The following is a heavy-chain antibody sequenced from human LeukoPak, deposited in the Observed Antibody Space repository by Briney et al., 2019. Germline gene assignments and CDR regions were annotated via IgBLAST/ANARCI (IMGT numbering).Heavy chain of an antibody. CDR3: ARGSREMATIFDY. CDR1: GDSISNYL. CDR2: MYTSGDT. D-gene: IGHD5-24*01. V-gene: IGHV4-4*07. Sequence: SETLSLTCSVSGDSISNYLWNWIRQPAGKELEWIGRMYTSGDTNYNPSLKSRVTMSVDTSKNQVSLRLTSVIAADTAVYYWARGSREMATIFDYWGQGTLVTVSS. J-gene: IGHJ4*02.